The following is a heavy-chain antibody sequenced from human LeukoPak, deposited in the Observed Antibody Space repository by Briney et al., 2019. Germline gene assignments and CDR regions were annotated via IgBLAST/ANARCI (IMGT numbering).Heavy chain of an antibody. CDR1: GGSFSDYS. V-gene: IGHV4-34*01. J-gene: IGHJ4*02. Sequence: PSETLSLTCAVSGGSFSDYSWSWIRQPPGKGLEWIGDINHSGSTNYNPSLKSRVTISVDTSKNQFSLKLSSVTAADTAVYYCAAEFSAYDPFDSWGQGTLVTVSS. CDR3: AAEFSAYDPFDS. D-gene: IGHD5-12*01. CDR2: INHSGST.